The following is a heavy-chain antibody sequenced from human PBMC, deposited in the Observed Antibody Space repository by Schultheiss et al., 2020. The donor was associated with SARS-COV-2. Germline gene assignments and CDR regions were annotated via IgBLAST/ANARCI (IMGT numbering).Heavy chain of an antibody. CDR2: IYTSGST. V-gene: IGHV4-4*07. D-gene: IGHD3-22*01. CDR3: ATTELGYYYDSSGYYSG. CDR1: GGSISSYY. J-gene: IGHJ4*02. Sequence: SETLSLTCTVSGGSISSYYWSWIRQPPGKGLEWIGSIYTSGSTYYNPSLKSRVTISVDTSKNQFSLKLSSVTAADTAVYYCATTELGYYYDSSGYYSGWGQGTLVTVSS.